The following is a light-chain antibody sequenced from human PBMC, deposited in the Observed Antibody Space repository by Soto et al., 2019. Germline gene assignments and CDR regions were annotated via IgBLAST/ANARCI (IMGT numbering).Light chain of an antibody. CDR3: LSYTISGTYV. J-gene: IGLJ1*01. V-gene: IGLV2-14*01. CDR2: EVS. CDR1: SSDVGNYKY. Sequence: QSVLTQPASVSGSPGQSITISCTGTSSDVGNYKYVSWYQQHPGKAPRLMIYEVSNRPSGVSNRFSGSKSGNTASLTISGLQAEDETDYYCLSYTISGTYVFGTGTKLTVL.